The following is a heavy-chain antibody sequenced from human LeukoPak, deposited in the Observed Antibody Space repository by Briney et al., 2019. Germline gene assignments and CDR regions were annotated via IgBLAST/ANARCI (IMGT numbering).Heavy chain of an antibody. CDR2: IYPGDSDT. CDR3: ARLATYCGGDCYHLDY. Sequence: GESLKISCKGSGYSFTGYWIGWVRQMPGKGLEWMGIIYPGDSDTRYSPSFQGQVTISADKSISTAYLQWSSLKASDTAMYYCARLATYCGGDCYHLDYWGQGTLVTVSS. D-gene: IGHD2-21*02. J-gene: IGHJ4*02. V-gene: IGHV5-51*01. CDR1: GYSFTGYW.